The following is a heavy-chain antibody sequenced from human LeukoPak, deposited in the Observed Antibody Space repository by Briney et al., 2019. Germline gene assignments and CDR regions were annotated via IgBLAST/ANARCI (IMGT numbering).Heavy chain of an antibody. CDR1: GGSISSSSYY. J-gene: IGHJ5*02. CDR2: IYYSGST. D-gene: IGHD2-21*01. V-gene: IGHV4-39*01. Sequence: PSETLSLTCTVSGGSISSSSYYWGWIRQPPGKGLEWIGSIYYSGSTYYYPSLKSRVTISVDTSKNQFSLKLSSVTAADTAVYYCARAYCGGDCYLNWFDPWGQGTLVTVSS. CDR3: ARAYCGGDCYLNWFDP.